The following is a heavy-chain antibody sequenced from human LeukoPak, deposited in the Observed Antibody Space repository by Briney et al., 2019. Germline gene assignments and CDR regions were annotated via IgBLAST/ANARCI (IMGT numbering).Heavy chain of an antibody. CDR1: GGSFSGYY. D-gene: IGHD3-3*01. Sequence: PSETLSLTCAVYGGSFSGYYWSWIRQPPGKGLEWIGEINHSGSTNYNPSLKSRVTISVDTSKNQFSLKLSSVTAADTAVYYCARASLHYDFWRGYLKTNWFAPWGQGTLVTVYS. V-gene: IGHV4-34*01. CDR3: ARASLHYDFWRGYLKTNWFAP. J-gene: IGHJ5*02. CDR2: INHSGST.